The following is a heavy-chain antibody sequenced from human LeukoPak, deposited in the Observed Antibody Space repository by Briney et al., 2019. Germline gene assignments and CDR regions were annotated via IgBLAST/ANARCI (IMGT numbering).Heavy chain of an antibody. J-gene: IGHJ5*02. CDR3: ARVAYYDFWSGYYTERYWFDP. CDR1: GYTFTSYD. D-gene: IGHD3-3*01. CDR2: MNPNSGNT. V-gene: IGHV1-8*01. Sequence: ASVKVSCKASGYTFTSYDINWVRQATGQGLEWMGWMNPNSGNTGYAQKFQGRVTMTRNTSISTAYMELSSLRSEDTAVHYCARVAYYDFWSGYYTERYWFDPWGQGTLVTVSS.